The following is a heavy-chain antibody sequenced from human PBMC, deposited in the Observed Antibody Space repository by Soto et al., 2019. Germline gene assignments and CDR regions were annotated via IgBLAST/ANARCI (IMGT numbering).Heavy chain of an antibody. J-gene: IGHJ6*02. CDR3: ARDPLLHCSSTSCYSQYGMDV. CDR2: ISYDGINK. CDR1: GFIFSNYA. V-gene: IGHV3-30-3*01. D-gene: IGHD2-2*01. Sequence: GGSLRLSCAASGFIFSNYAMHWVRQAPGKGLGWVAVISYDGINKYYADSVKGRFTISRDNSNNTLYLQMNSLRAEDTAVYYCARDPLLHCSSTSCYSQYGMDVWGQGTTVTVSS.